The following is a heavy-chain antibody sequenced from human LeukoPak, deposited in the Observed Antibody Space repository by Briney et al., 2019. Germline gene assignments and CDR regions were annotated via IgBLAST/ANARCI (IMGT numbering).Heavy chain of an antibody. V-gene: IGHV4-39*01. D-gene: IGHD3-22*01. J-gene: IGHJ6*02. CDR3: ARGLSSYDSSRYGMDV. CDR1: GGSISSSSYY. CDR2: IYYSGST. Sequence: SETLSLTCTVSGGSISSSSYYWGWIRQPPGKGLEWIGSIYYSGSTYYNPSLKSRVTISVDTSKNQFSLQLNSVTPEDTAVYYCARGLSSYDSSRYGMDVWGQGTTVTVSS.